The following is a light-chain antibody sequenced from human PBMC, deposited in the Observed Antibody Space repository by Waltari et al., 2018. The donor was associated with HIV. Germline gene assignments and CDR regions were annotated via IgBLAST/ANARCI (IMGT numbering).Light chain of an antibody. V-gene: IGLV3-19*01. Sequence: SSELTQDPFVSVAPGQTARITCQGDILRFYYGSWYQQRPGQAPRLVPYGSNIRPSGIPDRFSGSTSGNTMSLTITATQAEDEGDFFCSSRDTTGKFWVFGSGT. CDR2: GSN. J-gene: IGLJ1*01. CDR3: SSRDTTGKFWV. CDR1: ILRFYY.